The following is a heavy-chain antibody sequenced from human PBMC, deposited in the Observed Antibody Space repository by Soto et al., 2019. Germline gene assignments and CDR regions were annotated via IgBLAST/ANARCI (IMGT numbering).Heavy chain of an antibody. CDR3: ARGDSTDCSNGVCSFFYNHDMDV. CDR1: GYSFTDYH. J-gene: IGHJ6*02. CDR2: INPKSGGT. Sequence: ASVNGSWKSAGYSFTDYHIHWVRQAPGQGLECLGRINPKSGGTSTAQKFQGWVTMTTDTSISTASMELTRLTSDDTAIYYCARGDSTDCSNGVCSFFYNHDMDVWGQGTTVTVSS. D-gene: IGHD2-8*01. V-gene: IGHV1-2*04.